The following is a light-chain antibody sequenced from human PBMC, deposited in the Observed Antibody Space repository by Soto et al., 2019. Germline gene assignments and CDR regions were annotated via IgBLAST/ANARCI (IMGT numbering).Light chain of an antibody. V-gene: IGKV1-5*03. Sequence: DIQMTQSPSTLSASVGDRVTITCRASQSISSWLTWYQQKAGQAPKLLIYKASIVESGVPSRFSGSGSGTEFTLTISSLQPDDSATEYCQQYSCCATFGQGTRVEVK. CDR3: QQYSCCAT. CDR1: QSISSW. J-gene: IGKJ1*01. CDR2: KAS.